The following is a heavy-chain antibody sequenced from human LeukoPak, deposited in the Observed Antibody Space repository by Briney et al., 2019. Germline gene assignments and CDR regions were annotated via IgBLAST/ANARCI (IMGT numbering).Heavy chain of an antibody. D-gene: IGHD2-15*01. V-gene: IGHV3-23*01. J-gene: IGHJ4*02. CDR1: GFTFNTYA. CDR3: AKDLTAYCSAGSCYRDYFDY. Sequence: GGSLRLSCTASGFTFNTYAMSWFRQAPGKGLEWVPTISGDGYTSYYADPVKGRFTISRDNSWNTVDLQMNTLRAEDTAIYYCAKDLTAYCSAGSCYRDYFDYWGQGTLVTVSS. CDR2: ISGDGYTS.